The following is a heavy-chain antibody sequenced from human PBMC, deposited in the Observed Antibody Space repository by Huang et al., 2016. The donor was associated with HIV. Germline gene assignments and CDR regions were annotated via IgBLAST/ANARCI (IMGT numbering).Heavy chain of an antibody. D-gene: IGHD1-26*01. Sequence: QVQLVQSGAEVKKPGSSVKVSCKASGGTFSRYVISWVRQAPGQGLEVMGGITPIFDKTNYAQKFQGRVTIIADESTRTAYMEMSSLRPEDTATYYCATGPRGSGSFNWGQGTLVIVSS. CDR2: ITPIFDKT. J-gene: IGHJ4*02. CDR3: ATGPRGSGSFN. V-gene: IGHV1-69*01. CDR1: GGTFSRYV.